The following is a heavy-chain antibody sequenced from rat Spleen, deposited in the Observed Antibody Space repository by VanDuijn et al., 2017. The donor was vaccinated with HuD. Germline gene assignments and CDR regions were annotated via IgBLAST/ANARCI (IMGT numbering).Heavy chain of an antibody. V-gene: IGHV5-25*01. Sequence: EVQLVESDGGLVQPGRSLKLSCAASGFTFSNYHMAWVRQAPTKGLEWVASISSSGGDTYYRDSVKGRFTISRDNAKSTLYLQMDSLRSEDTATYYCARPAGTVVPNWFVYWGQGTLVTVSS. CDR2: ISSSGGDT. CDR1: GFTFSNYH. D-gene: IGHD1-1*01. CDR3: ARPAGTVVPNWFVY. J-gene: IGHJ3*01.